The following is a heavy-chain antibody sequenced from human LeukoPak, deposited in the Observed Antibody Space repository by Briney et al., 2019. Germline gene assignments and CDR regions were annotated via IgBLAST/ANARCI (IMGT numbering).Heavy chain of an antibody. CDR1: GGSISSYY. CDR3: VRSGYSSGWYPHY. V-gene: IGHV4-59*01. CDR2: IYYSGST. D-gene: IGHD6-19*01. J-gene: IGHJ4*02. Sequence: KTSETLSLTCTVSGGSISSYYWSWIRQPPGKGLEWIGYIYYSGSTNYNPSLKSRVTISVDTSKNQFSLKLSSVTAADTAVYYCVRSGYSSGWYPHYWGQGTLVTVSS.